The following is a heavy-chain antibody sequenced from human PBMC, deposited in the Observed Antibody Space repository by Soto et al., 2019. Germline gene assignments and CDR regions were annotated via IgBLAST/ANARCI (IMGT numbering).Heavy chain of an antibody. CDR2: IVVGSGNT. V-gene: IGHV1-58*01. CDR1: GFTFTSSA. J-gene: IGHJ5*02. CDR3: AASPSPLRFLEWLSPPTSFDP. D-gene: IGHD3-3*01. Sequence: SVKVSCKASGFTFTSSAVQWVRQARGQRLEGIGWIVVGSGNTNYAQKFKERVTITRDMSTSTAYMELSSLRSEDTAVYYCAASPSPLRFLEWLSPPTSFDPWGQGTLVTVSS.